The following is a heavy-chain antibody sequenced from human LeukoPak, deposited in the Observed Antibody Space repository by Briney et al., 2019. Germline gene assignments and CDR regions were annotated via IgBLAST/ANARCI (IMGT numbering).Heavy chain of an antibody. V-gene: IGHV4-4*02. J-gene: IGHJ6*02. CDR2: IYHTGST. CDR1: GGSISSSNW. Sequence: SETLSLTCAVSGGSISSSNWWTWVRQPPGKGLEWIGEIYHTGSTNYNPSLKSRVTMSIDMSKNQFSLKLSSVTAADTAVYYCAKAPYGMDVWGQGTTVTVSS. CDR3: AKAPYGMDV.